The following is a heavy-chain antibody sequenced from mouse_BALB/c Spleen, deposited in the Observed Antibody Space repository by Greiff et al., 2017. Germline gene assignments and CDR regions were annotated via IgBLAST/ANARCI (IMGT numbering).Heavy chain of an antibody. CDR2: INPSTGYT. V-gene: IGHV1-7*01. D-gene: IGHD1-1*01. Sequence: QVQLKESGAELAKPGASVKMTCKASGYTFTSYWMHWVKQRPGQGLEWIGYINPSTGYTEYNQKFKDKATLTADKSSSTAYMQLSSLTSEDSAVYYCARWDYYGRRGFDYWGQGTTLTVSS. CDR1: GYTFTSYW. J-gene: IGHJ2*01. CDR3: ARWDYYGRRGFDY.